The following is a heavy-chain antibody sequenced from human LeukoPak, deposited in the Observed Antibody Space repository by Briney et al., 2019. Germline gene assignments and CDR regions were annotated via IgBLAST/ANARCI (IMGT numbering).Heavy chain of an antibody. CDR1: GFTFSDYY. Sequence: GGSLRLSCTASGFTFSDYYMSWIRQAPGKGLEWVSYISSSSYTKYADSVKGRFTISRDNARNSLYLQMNSLRAEDTAVYYCLPLLSRPYVEDGFDIWGQGTMVTVSS. J-gene: IGHJ3*02. CDR2: ISSSSYT. D-gene: IGHD2/OR15-2a*01. V-gene: IGHV3-11*06. CDR3: LPLLSRPYVEDGFDI.